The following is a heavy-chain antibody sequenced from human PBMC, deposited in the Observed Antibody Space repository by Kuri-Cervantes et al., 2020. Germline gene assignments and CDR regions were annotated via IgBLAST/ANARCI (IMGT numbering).Heavy chain of an antibody. CDR3: ARDGYYYYYMDV. J-gene: IGHJ6*03. Sequence: GGSLRLSCAASGFTFDDYAMHWVRQAPGKGLEWVSGISWNSGSIGYADSVKGRFTISRDNAKNSVHLQMNSLRAEDTAVYYCARDGYYYYYMDVWGKGTTVTVSS. V-gene: IGHV3-9*01. CDR2: ISWNSGSI. CDR1: GFTFDDYA.